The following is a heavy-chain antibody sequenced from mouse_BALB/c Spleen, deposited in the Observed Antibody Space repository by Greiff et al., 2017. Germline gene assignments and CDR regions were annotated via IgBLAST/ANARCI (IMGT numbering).Heavy chain of an antibody. CDR3: ARGNALYYAMDD. D-gene: IGHD2-1*01. J-gene: IGHJ4*01. CDR2: ISSGGSYT. Sequence: EVHLVESGGDLVKPGGSLKLSCAASGFTFSSYGMSWVRQTPDKRLEWVATISSGGSYTNYPASVKGRFTISRDNAKNTPYLQMSSLTSEDTAMYYCARGNALYYAMDDWGQGTSVTVSS. CDR1: GFTFSSYG. V-gene: IGHV5-6*01.